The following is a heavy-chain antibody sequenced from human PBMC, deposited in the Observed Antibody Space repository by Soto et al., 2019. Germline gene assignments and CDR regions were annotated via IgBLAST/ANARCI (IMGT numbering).Heavy chain of an antibody. D-gene: IGHD5-18*01. J-gene: IGHJ4*02. V-gene: IGHV1-69*04. CDR2: IIPIVGTT. CDR1: GGTFSSYA. CDR3: ARPRGYSYGRKNYYFDY. Sequence: SVKVSCKASGGTFSSYAISWVRQAPGQGLEWMGRIIPIVGTTNYAQKFQGRVTMTRDTSTSTVYMELSSLRSEDTAVYYCARPRGYSYGRKNYYFDYWGQGTLVTVSS.